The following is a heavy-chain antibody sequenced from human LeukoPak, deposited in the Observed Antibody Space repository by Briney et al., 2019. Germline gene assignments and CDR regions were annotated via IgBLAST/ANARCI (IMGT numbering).Heavy chain of an antibody. CDR3: ARGRYYDFWSGHDY. Sequence: GGSLRLSCAASGFTFSSYWMSWVRQAPGKGLKWVANIKQDGSEKYYVDSVKGRFTISRDNAKNSLYLQMNSLRAEDTAVYYCARGRYYDFWSGHDYWGQGTLVTVSS. J-gene: IGHJ4*02. D-gene: IGHD3-3*01. CDR1: GFTFSSYW. V-gene: IGHV3-7*01. CDR2: IKQDGSEK.